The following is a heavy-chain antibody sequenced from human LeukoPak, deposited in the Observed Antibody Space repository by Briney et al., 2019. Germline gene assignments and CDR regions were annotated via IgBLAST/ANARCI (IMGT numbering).Heavy chain of an antibody. J-gene: IGHJ5*02. V-gene: IGHV3-30-3*01. CDR3: ARDTESFVVLPAAGIDP. Sequence: GRSLRLSCAASGFTFSSYAMHWVRQAPGKGLEWVAVISYDGSNKYYADSVKGRFTISRDNSKNTLYLQMNSLRAEDTAVYYCARDTESFVVLPAAGIDPWGQGTLVTVSS. D-gene: IGHD2-2*01. CDR2: ISYDGSNK. CDR1: GFTFSSYA.